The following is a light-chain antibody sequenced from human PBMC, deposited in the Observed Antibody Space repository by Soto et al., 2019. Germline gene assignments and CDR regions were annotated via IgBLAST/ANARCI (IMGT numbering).Light chain of an antibody. CDR2: KAS. J-gene: IGKJ4*01. CDR1: QNINRW. CDR3: VQYNVYPLT. Sequence: DIQMTQSPFTLSASVGETVTITCGASQNINRWLAWYQQRPGKAPNLLIHKASSLEGGVPSRFSGSASGTEFTLTISSLQPDDFAPYFCVQYNVYPLTLGEGTKVEI. V-gene: IGKV1-5*03.